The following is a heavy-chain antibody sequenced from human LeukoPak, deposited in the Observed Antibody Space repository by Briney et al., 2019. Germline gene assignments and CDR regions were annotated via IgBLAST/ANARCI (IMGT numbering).Heavy chain of an antibody. CDR1: GGSISSYY. CDR3: ARDKRGQYYYGSGSYYKEAYYYGMDV. CDR2: IYYSGST. V-gene: IGHV4-59*01. Sequence: PSETLSLTCTVSGGSISSYYWSWIRQPPGKGLEWIGYIYYSGSTNYNPSLKSRVTISVDTSQNQFSLKLSSVTAADTAVYYCARDKRGQYYYGSGSYYKEAYYYGMDVWGQGTTVTVSS. D-gene: IGHD3-10*01. J-gene: IGHJ6*02.